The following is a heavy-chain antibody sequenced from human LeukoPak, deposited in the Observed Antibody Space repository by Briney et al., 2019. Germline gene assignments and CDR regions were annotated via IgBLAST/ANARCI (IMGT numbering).Heavy chain of an antibody. J-gene: IGHJ6*04. CDR1: GFTFSSYE. Sequence: GGSLRLSCAASGFTFSSYEMNWVRQAPGKGLEWVSYISSSGSTIYCADSVKGRFTISRDNAKNSLYLQMNSLRAEDTAVYYCAELGITMIGGGWGKGTTVTISS. D-gene: IGHD3-10*02. CDR2: ISSSGSTI. V-gene: IGHV3-48*03. CDR3: AELGITMIGGG.